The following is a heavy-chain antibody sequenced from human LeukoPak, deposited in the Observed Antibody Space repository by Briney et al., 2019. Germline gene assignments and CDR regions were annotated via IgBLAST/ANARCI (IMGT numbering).Heavy chain of an antibody. Sequence: SETLSLTCTVSGASITGGGYYWSWIRQHPGKGLEWIGYIYYSGSTYYNPSLKSRVTISVDTSKNQFSLKLSSVTAADTAVYYCAGEEGYSSTRPEGYFDYWGQGTLVTVSS. CDR3: AGEEGYSSTRPEGYFDY. J-gene: IGHJ4*02. CDR1: GASITGGGYY. CDR2: IYYSGST. V-gene: IGHV4-31*03. D-gene: IGHD6-13*01.